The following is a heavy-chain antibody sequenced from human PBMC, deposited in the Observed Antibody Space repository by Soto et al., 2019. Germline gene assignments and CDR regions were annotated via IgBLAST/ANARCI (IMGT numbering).Heavy chain of an antibody. CDR2: INHSAST. V-gene: IGHV4-34*01. CDR3: ARGEDYGDYREYFQH. Sequence: QVQLQQWGAGLLKPSETLSLTCAVYGGSFSGYYWSWIRQPPGKGLEWIGEINHSASTNYNPPLKSRVTIAVDTSKNQFSLKLSSVTAADTAVYYCARGEDYGDYREYFQHWGQGTLVTVSS. J-gene: IGHJ1*01. CDR1: GGSFSGYY. D-gene: IGHD4-17*01.